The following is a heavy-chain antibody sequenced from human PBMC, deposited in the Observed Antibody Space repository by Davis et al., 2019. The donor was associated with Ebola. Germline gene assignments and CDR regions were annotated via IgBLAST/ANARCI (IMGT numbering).Heavy chain of an antibody. CDR3: ARCLGHDFWSIGWFDP. D-gene: IGHD3-3*01. J-gene: IGHJ5*02. CDR2: IYPGDSDT. V-gene: IGHV5-51*01. CDR1: GYSFTSYW. Sequence: PGGSLRLSCKGSGYSFTSYWIGWVRQMPGKGLEWMGIIYPGDSDTRYSPSFQGQVTIPADKSISTAYLQWSSLKASDTAMYYCARCLGHDFWSIGWFDPWGQGTLVTVSS.